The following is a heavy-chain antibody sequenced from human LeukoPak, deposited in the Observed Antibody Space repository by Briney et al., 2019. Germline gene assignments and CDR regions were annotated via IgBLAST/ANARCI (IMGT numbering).Heavy chain of an antibody. CDR3: ARALGYDPPAY. V-gene: IGHV1-69*02. CDR1: GGTFSSYT. CDR2: IIPILGIA. D-gene: IGHD5-12*01. J-gene: IGHJ4*02. Sequence: SVKVSCKATGGTFSSYTISWVRQAPGQGLEWMGRIIPILGIANYAQKFQGRVTITADKSTSTAYMELSSLRSEDTAVYYCARALGYDPPAYWGQGTLVTVSS.